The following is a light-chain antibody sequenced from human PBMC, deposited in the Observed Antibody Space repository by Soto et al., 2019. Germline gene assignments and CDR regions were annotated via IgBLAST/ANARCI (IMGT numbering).Light chain of an antibody. J-gene: IGKJ5*01. CDR1: QSVSSSY. CDR2: GAS. Sequence: EIVLTQSPGTLSLSPGERATLSCRASQSVSSSYLAWYQQKPGQAPRLLIYGASSRATGIPDRFSGSGSGTDFSLTIIRLEPEDFAVYYCQQYGSSPVTFGQGTRLEIK. V-gene: IGKV3-20*01. CDR3: QQYGSSPVT.